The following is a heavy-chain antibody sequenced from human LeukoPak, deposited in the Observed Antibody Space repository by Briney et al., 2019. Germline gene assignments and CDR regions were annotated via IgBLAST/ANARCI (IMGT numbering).Heavy chain of an antibody. D-gene: IGHD2-15*01. CDR2: IYPGDSDT. J-gene: IGHJ4*02. V-gene: IGHV5-51*01. CDR1: GYSFTSYW. CDR3: ARTDQYCSGGSCYAVY. Sequence: GESLKISCKGSGYSFTSYWTGWVRQMPGKGLEWKGIIYPGDSDTTYSPSFQGQVTISADKSINTAYLQWSSLKASDTAMYYCARTDQYCSGGSCYAVYWGQGTLVTVSS.